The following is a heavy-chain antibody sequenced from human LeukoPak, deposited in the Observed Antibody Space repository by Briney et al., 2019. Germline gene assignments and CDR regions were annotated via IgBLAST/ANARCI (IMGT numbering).Heavy chain of an antibody. V-gene: IGHV4-39*07. CDR3: ARGQGDGYTD. Sequence: PSETLSLTCTVSGGSISSSSYYWGWIRQPPGTGLEWIGSIYYSVSTYYNPSLKSRVTISVDTSKNQFSLKLSSVTAADTAVYYCARGQGDGYTDWGQGTLVTVSS. D-gene: IGHD5-24*01. CDR1: GGSISSSSYY. J-gene: IGHJ4*02. CDR2: IYYSVST.